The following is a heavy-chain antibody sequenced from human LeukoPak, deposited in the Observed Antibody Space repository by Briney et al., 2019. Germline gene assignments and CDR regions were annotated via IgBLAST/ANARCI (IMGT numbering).Heavy chain of an antibody. J-gene: IGHJ6*02. Sequence: GGSLRLSCAASGFTFSSYGMHWVRQAPGKGLEWVAVISYDGSNKYYADSVKGRFTISRDNSKNTLYLQMNSLRAEDTAVYYCAKDRDSSGYFYNYYYGMDVWGQGTTVTVSS. CDR1: GFTFSSYG. CDR2: ISYDGSNK. CDR3: AKDRDSSGYFYNYYYGMDV. D-gene: IGHD3-22*01. V-gene: IGHV3-30*18.